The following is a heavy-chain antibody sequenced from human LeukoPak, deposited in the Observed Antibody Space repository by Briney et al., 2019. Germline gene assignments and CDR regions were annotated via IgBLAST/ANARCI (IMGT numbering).Heavy chain of an antibody. V-gene: IGHV4-34*01. J-gene: IGHJ4*02. D-gene: IGHD6-19*01. Sequence: SETLSLTCAVYGGSFSGYYWSWIRQPPGNGLEWIGEINHSGSTNYNPSLKSRVTISVDTSKNQFSLKLSSVSAADTAVYYCARGRSGWYRPVDYWGQGTLVTVSS. CDR2: INHSGST. CDR3: ARGRSGWYRPVDY. CDR1: GGSFSGYY.